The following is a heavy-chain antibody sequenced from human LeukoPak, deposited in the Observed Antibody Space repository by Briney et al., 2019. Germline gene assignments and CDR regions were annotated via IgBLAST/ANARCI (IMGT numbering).Heavy chain of an antibody. CDR3: ARDTALTITPGGPDY. V-gene: IGHV1-18*01. CDR2: ISAYNVDT. Sequence: GASVKVSCKASGYIFASYGISWVRQAPGQGLEWLGWISAYNVDTKYAQHLQGTVTLTTDTSTGTAYMELRSLTADGTALYYCARDTALTITPGGPDYWGRGTLITVSS. D-gene: IGHD2-8*02. CDR1: GYIFASYG. J-gene: IGHJ4*02.